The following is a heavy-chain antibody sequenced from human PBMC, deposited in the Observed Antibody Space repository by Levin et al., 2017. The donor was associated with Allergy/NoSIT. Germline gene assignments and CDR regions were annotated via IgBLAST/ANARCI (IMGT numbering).Heavy chain of an antibody. J-gene: IGHJ4*02. CDR2: ISGSGGRT. CDR1: GFTFSSYA. CDR3: AKAYCTNDLCYPTDY. D-gene: IGHD2-8*01. Sequence: GGSLRLSCAASGFTFSSYAMSWVRQAPGKGLEWVSVISGSGGRTYYADPVKGRFTISRDNSKNTLYMQMNSLRAEDTAIYYCAKAYCTNDLCYPTDYWGQGTLVTVSS. V-gene: IGHV3-23*01.